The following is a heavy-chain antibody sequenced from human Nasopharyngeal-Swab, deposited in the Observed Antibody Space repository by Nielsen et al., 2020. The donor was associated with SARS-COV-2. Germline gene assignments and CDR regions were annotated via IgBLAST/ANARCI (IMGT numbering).Heavy chain of an antibody. J-gene: IGHJ4*02. Sequence: GESLKISCAASGFTFSSYWMSWVRQVPGKGLEWVANIKQDGSEKYYVDSVKGRFTISRDNAKNSLYLQMNSLRAEDTAVYYCARSHNDFWSGYLVYDYWGQGTLVTVSS. CDR3: ARSHNDFWSGYLVYDY. D-gene: IGHD3-3*01. CDR1: GFTFSSYW. V-gene: IGHV3-7*01. CDR2: IKQDGSEK.